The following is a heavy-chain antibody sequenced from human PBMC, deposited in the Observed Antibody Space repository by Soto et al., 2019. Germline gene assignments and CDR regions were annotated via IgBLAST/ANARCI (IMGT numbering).Heavy chain of an antibody. V-gene: IGHV3-74*01. CDR2: INRYGSST. CDR3: ARAVNYYDSSGYYYAEYFQH. D-gene: IGHD3-22*01. J-gene: IGHJ1*01. CDR1: GFTYRSYC. Sequence: GSPRLSCAATGFTYRSYCLHWVRTAPGKGLLCVSRINRYGSSTIYADSVKGRFTISRDNAKNTLYLQMNSLRAEDTAVYYCARAVNYYDSSGYYYAEYFQHWGQGTLVTVSA.